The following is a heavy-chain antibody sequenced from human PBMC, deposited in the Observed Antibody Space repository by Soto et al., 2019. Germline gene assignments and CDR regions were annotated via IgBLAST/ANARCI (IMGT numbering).Heavy chain of an antibody. J-gene: IGHJ6*02. CDR3: ARRGTTVTQYYYYGMDV. CDR1: GGSISSSSYY. V-gene: IGHV4-39*01. Sequence: ETRSGTCAVSGGSISSSSYYWGWIRQPPGKGLEWIGSIYYSWSTYYNPSLKSRVTISVDTSKNQFSLKLSSVTAADTAVYYCARRGTTVTQYYYYGMDVWGQGTKVTVYS. CDR2: IYYSWST. D-gene: IGHD4-4*01.